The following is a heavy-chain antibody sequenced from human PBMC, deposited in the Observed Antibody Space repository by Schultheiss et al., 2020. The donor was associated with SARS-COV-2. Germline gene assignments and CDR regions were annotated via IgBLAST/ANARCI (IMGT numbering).Heavy chain of an antibody. CDR2: INHSGST. Sequence: SETLSLTCAVYGGSFSGYYWSWIRQPPGKGLEWIGEINHSGSTNYNPSLKSRVTISVDTSKNQFSLKLSSVTAADTAVYYCARGEGGVVTWDWFDPWGQGTLVTVSS. CDR1: GGSFSGYY. D-gene: IGHD3-3*01. CDR3: ARGEGGVVTWDWFDP. J-gene: IGHJ5*02. V-gene: IGHV4-34*01.